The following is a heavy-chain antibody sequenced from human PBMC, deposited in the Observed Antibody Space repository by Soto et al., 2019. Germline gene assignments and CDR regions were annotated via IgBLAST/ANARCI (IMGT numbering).Heavy chain of an antibody. CDR2: IYSGYST. CDR1: GFTVSGNH. Sequence: PGGSLRLSCVASGFTVSGNHMSWVRQAPGKGLEWVSIIYSGYSTYYADSVKGRFTISRDNSKNTLYLQMNSLRAEDTAVYYCAKEKISTSCRNWFAPWGQGTLVTVSS. J-gene: IGHJ5*02. D-gene: IGHD2-2*01. V-gene: IGHV3-66*01. CDR3: AKEKISTSCRNWFAP.